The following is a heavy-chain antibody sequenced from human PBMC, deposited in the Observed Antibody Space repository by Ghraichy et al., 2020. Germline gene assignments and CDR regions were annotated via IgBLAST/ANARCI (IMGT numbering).Heavy chain of an antibody. CDR1: GFTFSDAW. CDR2: IKNKVDGGTA. J-gene: IGHJ4*02. Sequence: ETLRLSCAASGFTFSDAWMHWVRQAPGKGLECIGRIKNKVDGGTAEYAAPVKGRFNITRDNSKNMVYLEMNSLKTEDTGVYYCTTDRFNSREYWGQGTRVTVSS. V-gene: IGHV3-15*01. CDR3: TTDRFNSREY. D-gene: IGHD2/OR15-2a*01.